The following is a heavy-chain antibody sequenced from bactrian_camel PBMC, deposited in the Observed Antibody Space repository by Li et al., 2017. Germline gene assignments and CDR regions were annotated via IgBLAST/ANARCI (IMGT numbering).Heavy chain of an antibody. J-gene: IGHJ4*01. CDR1: GYKPYY. D-gene: IGHD6*01. CDR3: AKYGVSWSFDY. CDR2: IDTSGGT. V-gene: IGHV3S53*01. Sequence: HVQLVESGGGSVQAGGSLKLSCVVSGYKPYYMAWFRQAPGNEREAVAFIDTSGGTNYAYSVAGRFTISKDNAKNTLYLQLNSLKSEDTAMYYCAKYGVSWSFDYWGQGTQVTVS.